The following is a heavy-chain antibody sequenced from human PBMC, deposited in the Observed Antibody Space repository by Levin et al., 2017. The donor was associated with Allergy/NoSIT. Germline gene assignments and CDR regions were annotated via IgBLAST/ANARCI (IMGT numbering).Heavy chain of an antibody. D-gene: IGHD2-2*01. CDR3: TRPSQGGSCSSTSGAYFDY. Sequence: SGGSLRLSCAASGFTFSGSAMHWVRQASGKGLEWVGRIRSKANSYATAYAASVKGRFTISRDDSKNTAYLQMNSLKTEDTAVYYCTRPSQGGSCSSTSGAYFDYWGQGTLVTVSS. V-gene: IGHV3-73*01. CDR2: IRSKANSYAT. CDR1: GFTFSGSA. J-gene: IGHJ4*02.